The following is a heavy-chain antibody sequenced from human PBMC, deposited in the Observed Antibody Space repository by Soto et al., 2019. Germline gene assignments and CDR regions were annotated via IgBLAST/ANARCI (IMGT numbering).Heavy chain of an antibody. V-gene: IGHV1-69*01. D-gene: IGHD4-17*01. J-gene: IGHJ5*02. CDR3: ASFWEHGDLPVSWFDP. CDR2: IIPIFGTA. CDR1: GGTFSSYA. Sequence: QVQLVQSGAEVKKPGSSVKVSCKASGGTFSSYAISWVRQAPGQGLEWMGGIIPIFGTANYAQKFQGRVTIHADESTSTAYMELSSLRSEDTAVYYCASFWEHGDLPVSWFDPWGQGTLVTVSS.